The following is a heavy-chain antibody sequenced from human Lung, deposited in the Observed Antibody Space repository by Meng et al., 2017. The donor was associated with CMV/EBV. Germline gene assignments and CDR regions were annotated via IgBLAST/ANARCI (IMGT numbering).Heavy chain of an antibody. CDR1: GFTFSSYS. J-gene: IGHJ4*02. CDR2: ISSSSSYI. Sequence: SXAASGFTFSSYSMNWVRQAPGKGLEWVSSISSSSSYIYYADSVKGRFTISRDNAKNSLYLQMNSLRAEDTAVYYCARGGLIAARNDYWGQGTXVTVSS. D-gene: IGHD6-6*01. V-gene: IGHV3-21*01. CDR3: ARGGLIAARNDY.